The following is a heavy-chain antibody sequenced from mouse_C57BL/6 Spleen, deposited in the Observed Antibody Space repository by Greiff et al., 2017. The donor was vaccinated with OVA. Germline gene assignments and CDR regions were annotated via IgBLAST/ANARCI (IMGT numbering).Heavy chain of an antibody. V-gene: IGHV1-64*01. CDR2: IHPNSGST. J-gene: IGHJ2*01. Sequence: QVQLKQPGAELVKPGASVKLSCKASGYTFTSYWMHWVKQRPGQGLEWIGMIHPNSGSTNYNEKFKSKATLTVDKSSSTAYMQLSSLTSEDSAVYYCARRDYSNPYYFDYWGQGTTLTVSS. CDR1: GYTFTSYW. CDR3: ARRDYSNPYYFDY. D-gene: IGHD2-5*01.